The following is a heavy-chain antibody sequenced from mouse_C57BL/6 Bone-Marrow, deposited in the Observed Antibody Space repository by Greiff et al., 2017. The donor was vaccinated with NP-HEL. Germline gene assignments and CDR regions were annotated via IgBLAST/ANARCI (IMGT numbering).Heavy chain of an antibody. Sequence: VQLQQPGAELVRPGSSVKLSCKASGYTFTSYWMDWVKQRPGQGLEWIGNIYPSDSETHYNQKFKDKATLTVDKSSSTAYMQLSSLTSEDSAVYYCARGIWSFDYWGQGTTLTVSS. J-gene: IGHJ2*01. V-gene: IGHV1-61*01. CDR2: IYPSDSET. CDR3: ARGIWSFDY. CDR1: GYTFTSYW.